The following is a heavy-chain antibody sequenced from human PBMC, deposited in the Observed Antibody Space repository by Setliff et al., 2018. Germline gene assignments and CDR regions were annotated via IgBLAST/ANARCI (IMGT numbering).Heavy chain of an antibody. CDR3: ARSRLELSFNYYYGMDV. Sequence: KPSETLSLTCTVSGGSISSSSYYWGWIRQPPGKGLEWIGNINYSGSTYYNPSLKSRVTISVDTSKNQFSLKLSSVTAADTAVYYCARSRLELSFNYYYGMDVWGQGTTVTAP. D-gene: IGHD1-7*01. V-gene: IGHV4-39*07. J-gene: IGHJ6*02. CDR1: GGSISSSSYY. CDR2: INYSGST.